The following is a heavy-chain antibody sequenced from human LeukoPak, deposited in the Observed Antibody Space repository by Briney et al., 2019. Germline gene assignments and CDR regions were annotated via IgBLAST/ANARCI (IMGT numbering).Heavy chain of an antibody. CDR1: GFTFSSYS. V-gene: IGHV3-9*01. CDR2: ISWNSGRI. D-gene: IGHD3-9*01. Sequence: PGGSLRLSCAASGFTFSSYSMNWVRQAPGKGLEWVSGISWNSGRIGYADSVKGRFTISRDNAKNSLYLQMNSLRAEDTALYYCVKDYRYFDWFRGLDIWGQGTMVTVSS. J-gene: IGHJ3*02. CDR3: VKDYRYFDWFRGLDI.